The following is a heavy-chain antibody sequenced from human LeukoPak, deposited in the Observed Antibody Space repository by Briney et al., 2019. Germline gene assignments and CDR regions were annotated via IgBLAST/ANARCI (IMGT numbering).Heavy chain of an antibody. J-gene: IGHJ4*02. CDR2: IYTSGIT. CDR1: GGSISSGSYY. D-gene: IGHD6-19*01. V-gene: IGHV4-61*02. Sequence: SETLSLTCTVSGGSISSGSYYWRWPRQPAGTGLEWLGRIYTSGITNYSPSLKTPVTKSAYTTKNQFSLKLSSVSAADTAVYYCARKQWVEYYFDTWRRGALVTVSS. CDR3: ARKQWVEYYFDT.